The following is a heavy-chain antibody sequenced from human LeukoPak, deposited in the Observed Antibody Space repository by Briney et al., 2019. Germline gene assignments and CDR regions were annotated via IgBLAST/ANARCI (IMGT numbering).Heavy chain of an antibody. V-gene: IGHV4-34*01. D-gene: IGHD3-3*01. J-gene: IGHJ4*02. Sequence: SETLSLTCAVYGGSFSGYYWSWIRQPPGKGLEWIGEINHSGSTNHNPSLKSRVTISVDTSKNQFSLKLSSVTAADTAVYYCARLDTEWAPGLDYWGQGTLVTVSS. CDR3: ARLDTEWAPGLDY. CDR2: INHSGST. CDR1: GGSFSGYY.